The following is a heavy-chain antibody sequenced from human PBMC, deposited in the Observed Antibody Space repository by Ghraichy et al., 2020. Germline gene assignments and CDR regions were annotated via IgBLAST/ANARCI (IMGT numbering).Heavy chain of an antibody. V-gene: IGHV1-69*13. CDR2: IIPIFGTA. CDR3: ASNSGWQAEYDY. D-gene: IGHD6-19*01. CDR1: GGTFSSYA. J-gene: IGHJ4*02. Sequence: SVKVSCKASGGTFSSYAISWVRQAPGQGLEWRGGIIPIFGTANYAQKFQGRVTITADESTSTAYMELSSLRSEDTAVYYCASNSGWQAEYDYWGQGTLVTVSS.